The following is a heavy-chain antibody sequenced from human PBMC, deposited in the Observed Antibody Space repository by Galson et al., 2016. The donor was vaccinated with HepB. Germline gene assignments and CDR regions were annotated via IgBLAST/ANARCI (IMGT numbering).Heavy chain of an antibody. CDR3: AHSQPYYDLVWGCYTLDY. CDR2: IYWNDDK. CDR1: GFSLSSTGVG. V-gene: IGHV2-5*01. J-gene: IGHJ4*02. D-gene: IGHD3-16*01. Sequence: PALVKPTQTLTLTCTFSGFSLSSTGVGVGWIRQPPGKALEWLALIYWNDDKRYNPSLRSRLTIPKDTHKNHVVLTMTNMYTVDTAPYYCAHSQPYYDLVWGCYTLDYWGQGTLVTVAS.